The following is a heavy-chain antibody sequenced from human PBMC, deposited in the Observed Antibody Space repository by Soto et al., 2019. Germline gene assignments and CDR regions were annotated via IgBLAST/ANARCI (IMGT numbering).Heavy chain of an antibody. D-gene: IGHD6-13*01. J-gene: IGHJ4*02. Sequence: EVQLLESGGGLVQPGGSLRLSCAASGFTFSSYAMSWVRQAPGKGLEWVSAISGSGSNTYYADSVKGRFTISRDNSKNTLYLQMKSLRAEDTAVYYCAKEGQQLGGGYFDYWGQGTLVTVSS. V-gene: IGHV3-23*01. CDR2: ISGSGSNT. CDR3: AKEGQQLGGGYFDY. CDR1: GFTFSSYA.